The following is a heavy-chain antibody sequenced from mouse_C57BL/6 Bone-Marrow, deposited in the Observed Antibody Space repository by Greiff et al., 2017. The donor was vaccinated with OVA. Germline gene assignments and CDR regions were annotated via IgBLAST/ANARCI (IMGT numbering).Heavy chain of an antibody. J-gene: IGHJ3*01. CDR3: AREDGNYLSWFAY. V-gene: IGHV1-19*01. D-gene: IGHD2-1*01. Sequence: EVQLVESGPVLVKPGASVKMSCKASGYTFTDYYMNWVKQSHGKSLEWIGVINPYNGGTSYNQKFKGKATLTVDKSSSTAYMELNSLTSEDSAVYYCAREDGNYLSWFAYWGQGTLVTVSA. CDR1: GYTFTDYY. CDR2: INPYNGGT.